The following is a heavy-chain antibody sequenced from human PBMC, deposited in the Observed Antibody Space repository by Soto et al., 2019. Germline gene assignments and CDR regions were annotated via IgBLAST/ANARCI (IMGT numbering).Heavy chain of an antibody. CDR3: ARGLSSGWFDY. CDR2: ISSTSKYK. J-gene: IGHJ5*01. Sequence: EVQLVESGGGLVKPGGSLRVSCAASGFTFSNYSMNWVRQAPGKGLEWVSSISSTSKYKYYADSVKGRFTISRDNAKKSLYLQMNSLRAEDTAVYYCARGLSSGWFDYWGQGTLVTVSA. V-gene: IGHV3-21*01. D-gene: IGHD6-19*01. CDR1: GFTFSNYS.